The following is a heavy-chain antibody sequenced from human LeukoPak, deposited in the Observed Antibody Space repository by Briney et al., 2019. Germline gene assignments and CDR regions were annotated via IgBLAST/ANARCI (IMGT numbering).Heavy chain of an antibody. J-gene: IGHJ4*02. CDR2: INSDGSST. CDR3: ASRSKF. D-gene: IGHD1-14*01. CDR1: GLTFSSYW. Sequence: PGRSLSLSCAASGLTFSSYWMHSVRQAPGKGLVWVSRINSDGSSTSYADSVKGRFPISRDHAKNTLYLQMNSLRAEDTAVYDCASRSKFWGEGTLVTVSS. V-gene: IGHV3-74*01.